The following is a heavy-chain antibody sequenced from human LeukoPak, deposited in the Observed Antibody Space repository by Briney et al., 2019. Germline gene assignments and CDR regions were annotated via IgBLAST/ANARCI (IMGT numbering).Heavy chain of an antibody. V-gene: IGHV4-39*01. Sequence: SETLSLTCTVSGGSIRSSSYFWGWIRQPPGKGLEWIVNIYYSGSIYDNPARKSRITISVDTTKNEFSLKMSSVTAADTAVFYCARQSGVSSDNYFGMDVWGQGTTVTVSS. J-gene: IGHJ6*02. CDR3: ARQSGVSSDNYFGMDV. CDR2: IYYSGSI. CDR1: GGSIRSSSYF. D-gene: IGHD1-26*01.